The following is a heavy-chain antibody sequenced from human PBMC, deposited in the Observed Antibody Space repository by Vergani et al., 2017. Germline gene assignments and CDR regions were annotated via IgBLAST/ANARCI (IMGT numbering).Heavy chain of an antibody. Sequence: QVQLQESGPGLVKPSETLSLTCTVSGGSISSYYWSWTRQPPGKGLEWIGYIYTSGSTNYNPSLKIRVTISVDTSKNQFSLKLSSVTAADTAVYYCARHLRDDYGQTWGQGTLVTVSS. CDR3: ARHLRDDYGQT. CDR1: GGSISSYY. V-gene: IGHV4-4*09. D-gene: IGHD4-17*01. J-gene: IGHJ4*02. CDR2: IYTSGST.